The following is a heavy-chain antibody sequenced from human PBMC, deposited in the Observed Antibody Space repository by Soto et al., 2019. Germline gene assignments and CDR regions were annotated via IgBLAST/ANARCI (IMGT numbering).Heavy chain of an antibody. Sequence: PGGSLRLSCAASGFTFKTYAMTWVRQAPGKGLEWVSTISDNGDDKYYADSVKGRFTITRDNSNNMVYVQMNNLRAEDTAIYYCSKISSDTSYRQIDSWGQGTLVTVSS. D-gene: IGHD2-2*02. V-gene: IGHV3-23*01. J-gene: IGHJ4*02. CDR1: GFTFKTYA. CDR3: SKISSDTSYRQIDS. CDR2: ISDNGDDK.